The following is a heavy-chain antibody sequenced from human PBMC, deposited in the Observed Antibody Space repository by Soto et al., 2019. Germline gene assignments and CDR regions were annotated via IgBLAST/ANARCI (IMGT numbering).Heavy chain of an antibody. CDR3: ARGSEGHCFSTSCPPWFGP. V-gene: IGHV1-69*13. CDR1: GGTFSSYA. J-gene: IGHJ5*02. D-gene: IGHD2-2*01. CDR2: IIPIFGTA. Sequence: KKRGASVKVSCKASGGTFSSYAISWVRQAPGQGLEWMGGIIPIFGTANYAQKFQGRVTITADESTSTAYMELSSLRSEDTAVYYCARGSEGHCFSTSCPPWFGPWGQGTLVT.